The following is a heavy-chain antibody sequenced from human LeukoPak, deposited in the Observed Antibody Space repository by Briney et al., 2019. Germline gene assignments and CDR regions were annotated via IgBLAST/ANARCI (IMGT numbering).Heavy chain of an antibody. J-gene: IGHJ4*02. CDR3: ARDMPRDAGPLYFDY. Sequence: QSGGSLRLSCAASGFTFSSYEMNWVRQAPGKGLEWVSYISSSGSTIYYADSVKGRFTISRDNAKNSLYLQMNSLRAEDTAVYYCARDMPRDAGPLYFDYWGQGTLVTVSS. CDR2: ISSSGSTI. V-gene: IGHV3-48*03. D-gene: IGHD2-2*01. CDR1: GFTFSSYE.